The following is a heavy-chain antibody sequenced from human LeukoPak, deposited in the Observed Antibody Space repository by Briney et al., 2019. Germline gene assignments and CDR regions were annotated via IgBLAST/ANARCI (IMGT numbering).Heavy chain of an antibody. Sequence: NPGGSLRLSCEASGFTFSSYNMNWVRQAPGKGLEWVSSISSGSRYIYYADSVKGRFTISRDNAINSLYLQMNSLRAEDTAVYYCARAPARYYCDSSGPNRAPPVVGNEYFQHWGQGTLVTVSS. D-gene: IGHD3-22*01. V-gene: IGHV3-21*01. CDR1: GFTFSSYN. J-gene: IGHJ1*01. CDR2: ISSGSRYI. CDR3: ARAPARYYCDSSGPNRAPPVVGNEYFQH.